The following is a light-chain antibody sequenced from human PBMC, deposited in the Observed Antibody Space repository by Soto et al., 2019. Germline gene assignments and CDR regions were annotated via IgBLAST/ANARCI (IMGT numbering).Light chain of an antibody. Sequence: EFLLTQSPATLPLSPGERATLSCRASQTVITYVAWYQQKPGQAPRLLIFDATKRVTGIPARFSGSGSGTDFTLTISSLEHEDFAVYYCQPRGTFGGGTKVDIK. CDR3: QPRGT. J-gene: IGKJ4*01. CDR2: DAT. CDR1: QTVITY. V-gene: IGKV3-11*01.